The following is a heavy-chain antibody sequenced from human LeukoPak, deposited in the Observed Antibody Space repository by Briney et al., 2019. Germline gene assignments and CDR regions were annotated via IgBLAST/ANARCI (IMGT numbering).Heavy chain of an antibody. CDR2: IISDGSSA. J-gene: IGHJ4*02. CDR1: GFTFSSYW. Sequence: PGGSLRLSCVASGFTFSSYWMHWVRQTPGKGLVWVSRIISDGSSATYADSVKGRFTISRDNSKNTLYLEVISLTAEDTAVYYCAKDDAWLRFGEWSQGTLVTVSS. CDR3: AKDDAWLRFGE. D-gene: IGHD3-10*01. V-gene: IGHV3-74*01.